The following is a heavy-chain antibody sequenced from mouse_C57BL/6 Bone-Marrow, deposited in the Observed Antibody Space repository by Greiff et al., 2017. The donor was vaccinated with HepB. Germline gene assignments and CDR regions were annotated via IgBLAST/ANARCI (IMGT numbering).Heavy chain of an antibody. CDR1: AYTFPGYW. Sequence: QVQLQQSGAELMKPGASVNLSCKAPAYTFPGYWIEWVSQRPGHGLEWIGEILPGSGSTNYNEKFKGKATLTVNKSSSTAYMELRSLTSEDSAVYYCARSLGLYWGQGTTLTVSS. D-gene: IGHD4-1*01. J-gene: IGHJ2*01. V-gene: IGHV1-9*01. CDR2: ILPGSGST. CDR3: ARSLGLY.